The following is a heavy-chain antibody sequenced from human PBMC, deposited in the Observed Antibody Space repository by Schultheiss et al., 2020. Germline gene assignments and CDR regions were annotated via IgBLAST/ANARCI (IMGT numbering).Heavy chain of an antibody. CDR2: IYPGDSDT. J-gene: IGHJ4*02. CDR1: GYSFTSYW. Sequence: GSLRLSCKGSGYSFTSYWIGWVRQMPGKGLEWMGIIYPGDSDTRYSPSFQGQVTISADKSISTAYLQWSSLKASDTAMYYCARFSIAAAQQGFDYWGQGTLVTVSS. CDR3: ARFSIAAAQQGFDY. V-gene: IGHV5-51*01. D-gene: IGHD6-13*01.